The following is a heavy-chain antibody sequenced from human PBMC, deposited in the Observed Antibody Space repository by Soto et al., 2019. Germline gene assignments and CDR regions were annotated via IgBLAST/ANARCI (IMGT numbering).Heavy chain of an antibody. V-gene: IGHV6-1*01. D-gene: IGHD3-16*01. J-gene: IGHJ4*02. CDR3: ARESPYYVSSDSYLDY. CDR2: TYYRSRWYN. CDR1: GASVSGNSAA. Sequence: PSQTLSLTCAISGASVSGNSAAWNWIRQSPSRGLEWLGRTYYRSRWYNDYAVSVKSRITVTPDTSKNQFSLHLNSVTPEDTAVYYCARESPYYVSSDSYLDYWGQGALGTVSS.